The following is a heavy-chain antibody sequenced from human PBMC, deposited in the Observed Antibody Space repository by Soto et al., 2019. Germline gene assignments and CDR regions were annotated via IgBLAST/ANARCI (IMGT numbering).Heavy chain of an antibody. D-gene: IGHD4-17*01. J-gene: IGHJ2*01. V-gene: IGHV3-23*01. Sequence: GGSLRLSCAASGFTFSSYAMSWVRQAPGKGLEWVSAISGSGGSTYYADSVKGRFTISRDNSKNTLYLQMNSLRAEDTAVYYCAKEGGGYGDRSWYFDLWGRGTLVTVSS. CDR1: GFTFSSYA. CDR2: ISGSGGST. CDR3: AKEGGGYGDRSWYFDL.